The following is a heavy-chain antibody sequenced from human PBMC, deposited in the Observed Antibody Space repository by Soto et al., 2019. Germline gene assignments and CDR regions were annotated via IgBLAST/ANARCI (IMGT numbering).Heavy chain of an antibody. CDR1: GGSISTSNW. CDR2: IYHSGTT. J-gene: IGHJ4*02. CDR3: ARRGYYDTSGYAYN. V-gene: IGHV4-4*02. D-gene: IGHD3-22*01. Sequence: PSETLSLTCAVSGGSISTSNWWTWVRQPPGRGLEWIGEIYHSGTTNYNPSLKSRVTMSVDKSKNQFSLNLNSVTAADTAVYYCARRGYYDTSGYAYNWGQGTLVTVSS.